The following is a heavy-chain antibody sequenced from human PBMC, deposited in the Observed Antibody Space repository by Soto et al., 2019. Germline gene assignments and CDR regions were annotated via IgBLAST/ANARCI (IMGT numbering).Heavy chain of an antibody. CDR1: GFTFSSYG. J-gene: IGHJ4*02. D-gene: IGHD3-22*01. CDR3: ARDPAAAYDSSGYYLGQTEAGYFDY. V-gene: IGHV3-33*01. CDR2: IWYDGSNK. Sequence: GGSLRLSCAASGFTFSSYGMHWVRQAPGKGLEWVAVIWYDGSNKYYADSVKGRFTISRDNSKNTLYLQMNSLRAEDTAVYYCARDPAAAYDSSGYYLGQTEAGYFDYWGQGTLVTVSS.